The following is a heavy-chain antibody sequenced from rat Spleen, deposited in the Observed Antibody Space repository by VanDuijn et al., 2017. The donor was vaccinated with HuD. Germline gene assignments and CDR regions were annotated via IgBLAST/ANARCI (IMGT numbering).Heavy chain of an antibody. J-gene: IGHJ4*01. D-gene: IGHD1-11*01. V-gene: IGHV5-31*01. CDR3: TRDYGGYGVMDA. CDR1: GFTFNNYW. CDR2: ITNIGGST. Sequence: EVQLVESGGGLVQPGRSLKLSCVASGFTFNNYWMTWIRQAPGKGLEWVASITNIGGSTYYPDSVKGRFTISRDNAKSTLYLQMNSLRSEDTATYYCTRDYGGYGVMDAWGQGASVTVSS.